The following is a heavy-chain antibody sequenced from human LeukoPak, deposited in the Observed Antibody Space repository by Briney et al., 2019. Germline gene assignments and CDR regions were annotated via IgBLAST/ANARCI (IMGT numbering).Heavy chain of an antibody. CDR2: IYHSGST. D-gene: IGHD2-2*01. CDR1: GYSINSGYY. Sequence: SETLSLTCAVSGYSINSGYYWGWIRQPPGKGLEWIGSIYHSGSTYYNPSLKSRVTISVDTSKNQFSLKLSSVTAADTAVYYCARLYCSSTSCYRWDAFDIWGQGTMVTVSS. CDR3: ARLYCSSTSCYRWDAFDI. V-gene: IGHV4-38-2*01. J-gene: IGHJ3*02.